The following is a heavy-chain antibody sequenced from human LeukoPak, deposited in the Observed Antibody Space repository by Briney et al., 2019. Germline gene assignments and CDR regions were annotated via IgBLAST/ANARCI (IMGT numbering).Heavy chain of an antibody. D-gene: IGHD4-23*01. CDR1: GFTFSSYG. CDR3: AKATVVNRGYYCYYMDV. J-gene: IGHJ6*03. V-gene: IGHV3-23*01. Sequence: PGGSLRLSCAASGFTFSSYGMSWVRQAPGKGLEWVSAISGSGGSTYYADSVKGRFTISRDNSKNTLYLQMNSLRAEDTAVYYCAKATVVNRGYYCYYMDVWGKGTTVTISS. CDR2: ISGSGGST.